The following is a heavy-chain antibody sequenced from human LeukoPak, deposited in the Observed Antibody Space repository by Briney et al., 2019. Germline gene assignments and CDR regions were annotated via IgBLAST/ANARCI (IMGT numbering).Heavy chain of an antibody. CDR1: GGSISSYY. CDR2: IYYSGST. CDR3: ARDVLDSGYDSDAFDI. Sequence: PSETLSLTCTVSGGSISSYYWSWIRQPPGKGLEWIGYIYYSGSTNYNPSLKSRVTISVDTSKNQFSLKLSSVTAADTAVYYCARDVLDSGYDSDAFDIWGQGTMVTVSS. V-gene: IGHV4-59*01. D-gene: IGHD5-12*01. J-gene: IGHJ3*02.